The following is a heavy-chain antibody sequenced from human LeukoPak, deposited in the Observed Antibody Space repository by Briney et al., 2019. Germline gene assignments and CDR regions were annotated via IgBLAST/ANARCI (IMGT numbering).Heavy chain of an antibody. CDR2: IKPDSGDT. CDR3: VRDRPHNWFDP. V-gene: IGHV1-2*02. Sequence: ASVKVSCKASGYTFSAFYLHWVRQAPGQGLEWVGVIKPDSGDTNYAQKFQGRVTMTRDTSITTAYMVLNGLTSDDTAVHYCVRDRPHNWFDPWGQGTLVTVFS. CDR1: GYTFSAFY. J-gene: IGHJ5*02.